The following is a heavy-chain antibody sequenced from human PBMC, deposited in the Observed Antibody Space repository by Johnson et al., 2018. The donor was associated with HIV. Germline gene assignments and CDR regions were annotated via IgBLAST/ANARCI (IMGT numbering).Heavy chain of an antibody. D-gene: IGHD1/OR15-1a*01. CDR1: GFNFSNYG. CDR2: ISYDGSNK. Sequence: VQLVESGGGVVQPGGSLRLSCVASGFNFSNYGMHWVRQAPGKGLEWVAVISYDGSNKYYVESVKGRFTISRDNSKNTLFLQMNSLRPEDTSVYYCARVRRGAVSLRGPVRRNNPFDIWGQGTMVTVSS. V-gene: IGHV3-30*03. J-gene: IGHJ3*02. CDR3: ARVRRGAVSLRGPVRRNNPFDI.